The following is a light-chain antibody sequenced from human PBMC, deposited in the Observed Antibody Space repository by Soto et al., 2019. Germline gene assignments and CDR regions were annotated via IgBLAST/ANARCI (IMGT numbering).Light chain of an antibody. CDR1: SSNIGSNY. CDR2: RNN. CDR3: AAWDDSLSGVV. Sequence: QSVLTHPPSASGTPGQRVIISCSGSSSNIGSNYVYWYQQLPGTAPKLLIYRNNQRPSGVPDRFSASKSGTSASLAISGLRSEDEADYYCAAWDDSLSGVVFGGGTKLTVL. V-gene: IGLV1-47*01. J-gene: IGLJ2*01.